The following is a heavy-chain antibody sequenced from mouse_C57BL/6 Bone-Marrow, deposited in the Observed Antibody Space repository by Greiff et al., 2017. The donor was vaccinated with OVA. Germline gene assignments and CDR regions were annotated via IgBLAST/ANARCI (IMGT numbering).Heavy chain of an antibody. CDR3: ARGEDWDGWFAY. J-gene: IGHJ3*01. D-gene: IGHD4-1*01. CDR2: IYPGDGDT. CDR1: GYAFSSSW. V-gene: IGHV1-82*01. Sequence: QVQLQQSGPELVKPGASVKISCKASGYAFSSSWMNWVKQRPGKGLEWIGRIYPGDGDTNYNGKFKGKATLTADKSSSTAYMQLSSLTSEDSAVYFCARGEDWDGWFAYWGQGTLVTVSA.